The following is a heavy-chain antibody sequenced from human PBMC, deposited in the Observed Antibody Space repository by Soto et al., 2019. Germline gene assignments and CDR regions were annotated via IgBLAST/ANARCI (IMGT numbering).Heavy chain of an antibody. CDR1: GGSITDSY. V-gene: IGHV4-59*01. D-gene: IGHD7-27*01. J-gene: IGHJ6*03. CDR2: IYYGGST. CDR3: AGDTRRWGFTPSDMDV. Sequence: QVQLQESGPGLVKPSETLSLTCTVSGGSITDSYWSWIRQPPGKGLEWIGYIYYGGSTSYNPSRKSRVTISVDSAKNRFSLNLHSVTAADTALYYCAGDTRRWGFTPSDMDVWGKGTTVTVSS.